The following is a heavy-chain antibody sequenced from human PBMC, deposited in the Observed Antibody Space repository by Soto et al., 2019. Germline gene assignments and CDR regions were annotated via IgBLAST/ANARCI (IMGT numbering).Heavy chain of an antibody. CDR1: GFTFSSYS. Sequence: PVGSLRLSCAASGFTFSSYSMNWVRQAPGKGLEWVSSISSSSSYIYYADSVKGRFTISRDNAKNSLYLQMNSLRAEDTAVYYCATDAAGKTDYWGQGTLVTVSS. D-gene: IGHD6-13*01. V-gene: IGHV3-21*01. CDR2: ISSSSSYI. J-gene: IGHJ4*02. CDR3: ATDAAGKTDY.